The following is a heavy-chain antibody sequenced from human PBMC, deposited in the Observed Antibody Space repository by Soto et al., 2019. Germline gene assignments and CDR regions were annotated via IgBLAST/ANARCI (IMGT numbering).Heavy chain of an antibody. CDR2: INPNSGGT. CDR3: ARVRVTYYYYYGMDV. D-gene: IGHD2-21*02. V-gene: IGHV1-2*02. Sequence: RASVKVSCKASGYTFTGYYMHWVRQAPGQGLEWMGWINPNSGGTNYAQKFQGRVTMTRDTSISTAYMELSRLRSDDTAVYYCARVRVTYYYYYGMDVWGQGTTVTVS. CDR1: GYTFTGYY. J-gene: IGHJ6*02.